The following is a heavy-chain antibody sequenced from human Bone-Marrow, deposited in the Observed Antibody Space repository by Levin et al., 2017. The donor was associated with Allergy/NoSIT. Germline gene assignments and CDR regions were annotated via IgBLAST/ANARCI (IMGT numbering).Heavy chain of an antibody. V-gene: IGHV3-30*18. CDR2: ISYDGSNK. J-gene: IGHJ6*02. Sequence: GESLKISCAASGFTFSTYGMHWVRQAPGEGLEWVAVISYDGSNKYYADYVKGRFTISRDNSKNTLYLQMNSLRAEDTAVYYCVKGSMAAGDGDYYYSMDVWGQGTTVTVSS. CDR3: VKGSMAAGDGDYYYSMDV. D-gene: IGHD6-13*01. CDR1: GFTFSTYG.